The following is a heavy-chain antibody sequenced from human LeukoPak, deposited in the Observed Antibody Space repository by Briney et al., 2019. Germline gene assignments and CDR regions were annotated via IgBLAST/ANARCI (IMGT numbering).Heavy chain of an antibody. D-gene: IGHD3-3*01. V-gene: IGHV1-8*03. CDR2: MNPNSGNT. J-gene: IGHJ6*03. CDR3: ARGGTYYDFWSGYPATPYYMDV. CDR1: GYTFTSYD. Sequence: ASVKVSCKASGYTFTSYDIKWVRQATGQGLEWMGWMNPNSGNTGYAQKFQGRVTITRNTSISTAYMELRSLRSQDTAAYYCARGGTYYDFWSGYPATPYYMDVWGKGTTVPVSS.